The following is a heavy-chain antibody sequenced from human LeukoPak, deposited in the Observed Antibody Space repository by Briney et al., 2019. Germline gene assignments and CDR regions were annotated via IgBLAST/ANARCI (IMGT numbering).Heavy chain of an antibody. V-gene: IGHV1-2*06. CDR3: ARELGSSSSSGWFDP. CDR2: INPNSGGT. Sequence: ASVKVSCKASGYTFTGYYMHWVRQAPGQGLEWMGRINPNSGGTNYAQKFQGRVTMTRDTSISTAYMELSRLRSDDTAVYYCARELGSSSSSGWFDPWGQGTLVTVSS. D-gene: IGHD6-6*01. CDR1: GYTFTGYY. J-gene: IGHJ5*02.